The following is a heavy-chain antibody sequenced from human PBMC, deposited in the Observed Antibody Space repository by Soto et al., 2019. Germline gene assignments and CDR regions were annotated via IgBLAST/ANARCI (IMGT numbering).Heavy chain of an antibody. V-gene: IGHV3-33*01. Sequence: VGSLRLSCAASGFTFSSYGMHWVRQAPGKGLEWVAVIWYDGSNKYYADSVKGRFTISRDNSKNTLYLQMNSLRAEDTAVYYCARGGGATSLPRDYWGQGTLVTVSS. J-gene: IGHJ4*02. CDR1: GFTFSSYG. CDR2: IWYDGSNK. D-gene: IGHD1-26*01. CDR3: ARGGGATSLPRDY.